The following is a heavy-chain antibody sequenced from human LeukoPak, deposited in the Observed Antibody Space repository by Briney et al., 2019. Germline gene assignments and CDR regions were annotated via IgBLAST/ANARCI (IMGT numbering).Heavy chain of an antibody. J-gene: IGHJ4*02. CDR1: GFTFSDYY. CDR3: ARVQEYSTSVNDY. CDR2: ISTRGTTK. Sequence: GGSLRLSCAASGFTFSDYYMSWIRQAPGKGLEWVAYISTRGTTKYYAESVKGRFTISRDNAKNSLYLQMNSLRAEDTAVYHCARVQEYSTSVNDYWGQGTPVTVSS. V-gene: IGHV3-11*04. D-gene: IGHD6-6*01.